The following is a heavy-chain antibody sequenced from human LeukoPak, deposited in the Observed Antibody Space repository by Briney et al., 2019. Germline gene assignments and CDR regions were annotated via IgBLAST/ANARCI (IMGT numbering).Heavy chain of an antibody. Sequence: GGSLRLSCAASGFTFNSYAVHWVRQAPGKGLEWLAVISYDGSNEFYTDSVKGRFTISRDNSKNMLYLQMNSLRPEDTAVYYCARDGRCGGPGCFATGWFDPWGRGTLVTVSS. D-gene: IGHD2-15*01. V-gene: IGHV3-30*10. CDR3: ARDGRCGGPGCFATGWFDP. CDR1: GFTFNSYA. J-gene: IGHJ5*02. CDR2: ISYDGSNE.